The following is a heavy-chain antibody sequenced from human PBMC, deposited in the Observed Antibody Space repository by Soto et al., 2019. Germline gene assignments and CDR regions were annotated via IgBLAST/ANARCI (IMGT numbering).Heavy chain of an antibody. Sequence: ASVKVSCKASGYTFTSYAMHWVRQAPGQRLEWMGWINAGNGNTKYSQKFQGRVTITRDTSASTAYMELSSLRSEDTAVYYCARGIHDYGYYYYGMDVWGQRITVTVSS. D-gene: IGHD4-17*01. J-gene: IGHJ6*02. CDR3: ARGIHDYGYYYYGMDV. V-gene: IGHV1-3*01. CDR2: INAGNGNT. CDR1: GYTFTSYA.